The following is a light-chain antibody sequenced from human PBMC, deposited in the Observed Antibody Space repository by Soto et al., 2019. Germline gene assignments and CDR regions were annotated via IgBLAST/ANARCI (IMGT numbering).Light chain of an antibody. J-gene: IGKJ4*02. CDR1: QTISDW. CDR2: KAS. V-gene: IGKV1-5*03. Sequence: DIQMTQSPSTLSASVGDRVTITCRASQTISDWLAWYQQKPGKAPKLLIYKASSLESGVPSRFSGSGSGTEFTLTISSLQPDDFAVYYCQQYGSSGTFGTGTKVDIK. CDR3: QQYGSSGT.